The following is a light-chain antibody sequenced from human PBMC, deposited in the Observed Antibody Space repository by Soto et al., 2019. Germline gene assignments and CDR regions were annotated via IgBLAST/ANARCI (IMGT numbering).Light chain of an antibody. J-gene: IGKJ1*01. CDR1: QSISSY. V-gene: IGKV1-39*01. CDR2: AAS. Sequence: DIQMTQSPSSLSASVGDRVTITCRASQSISSYLNWYQQKPGKAPKLLIYAASSLQSGVPSRFSGSGSGTDCTLSISSLQPEDFATYSCQQSYSTPPSTFGQGTKVEIK. CDR3: QQSYSTPPST.